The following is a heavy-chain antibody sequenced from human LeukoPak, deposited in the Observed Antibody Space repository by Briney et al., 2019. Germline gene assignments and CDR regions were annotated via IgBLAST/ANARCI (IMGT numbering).Heavy chain of an antibody. D-gene: IGHD6-13*01. V-gene: IGHV4-39*07. CDR1: GGSISSSSYY. CDR3: ARGRVMAAAGTEAPGGTGWFDP. Sequence: SETLSLTCTVSGGSISSSSYYWGWIRQPPGKGLEWIGEINHSGSTNYNPSLKSRVTISVDTSKNQFSLKLSSVTAADTAVYYCARGRVMAAAGTEAPGGTGWFDPWGQGTLVTVSS. J-gene: IGHJ5*02. CDR2: INHSGST.